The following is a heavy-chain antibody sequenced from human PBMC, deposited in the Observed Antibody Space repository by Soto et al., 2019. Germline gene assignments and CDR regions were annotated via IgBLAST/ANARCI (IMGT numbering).Heavy chain of an antibody. CDR2: IRSKAYGGTT. Sequence: VQLVESGGGLVKPGRSLRLSCTASGFTFGDYAMSWFRQAPGKGLEWVGFIRSKAYGGTTEYAASVKGRFTISRDDSKSIAYLQMNSLKTEDTAVYYCTRELPEWEPGGYYGMDVWGQGTTVTVSS. D-gene: IGHD1-26*01. CDR3: TRELPEWEPGGYYGMDV. J-gene: IGHJ6*02. V-gene: IGHV3-49*05. CDR1: GFTFGDYA.